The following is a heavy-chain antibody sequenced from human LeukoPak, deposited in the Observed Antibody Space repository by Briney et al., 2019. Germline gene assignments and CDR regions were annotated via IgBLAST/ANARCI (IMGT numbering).Heavy chain of an antibody. D-gene: IGHD3-10*01. CDR3: ARTPRYYGSGSYLAY. Sequence: SETLSLTCTVSGGSISSSTYHWGWIRQPPGKGLQWIGEINQIGSTNYSPSLKSRVNISVDTSKNQFSLKLSSVTAADTAVYYCARTPRYYGSGSYLAYWGQGTLVTVSS. V-gene: IGHV4-39*07. CDR1: GGSISSSTYH. J-gene: IGHJ4*02. CDR2: INQIGST.